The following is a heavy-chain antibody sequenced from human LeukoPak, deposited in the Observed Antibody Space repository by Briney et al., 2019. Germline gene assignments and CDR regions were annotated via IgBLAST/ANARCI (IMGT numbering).Heavy chain of an antibody. Sequence: ASVKVSCKVSGYTLTELSMHWVRQAPGKGLEWMGGFDPEDGETIYAQKFQGRVTMTEDTSTDTAYMELSSLRSEDTAVYYCATDPRYCTNGVCYMDYWGQGTLVTVSS. CDR1: GYTLTELS. CDR3: ATDPRYCTNGVCYMDY. J-gene: IGHJ4*02. V-gene: IGHV1-24*01. D-gene: IGHD2-8*01. CDR2: FDPEDGET.